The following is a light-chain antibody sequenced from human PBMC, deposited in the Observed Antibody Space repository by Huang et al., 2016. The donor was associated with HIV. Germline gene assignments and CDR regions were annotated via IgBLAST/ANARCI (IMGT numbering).Light chain of an antibody. J-gene: IGKJ1*01. CDR3: QHYDNWPPWT. V-gene: IGKV3-15*01. CDR1: QSVSSN. CDR2: GAS. Sequence: EIVMTQSPATLSVSPGVRATLSCRASQSVSSNLAWYQQKPGQAPRLLIYGASTRATGIPARFTGSGSGTEFTLTISGLQSEDFAVYYCQHYDNWPPWT.